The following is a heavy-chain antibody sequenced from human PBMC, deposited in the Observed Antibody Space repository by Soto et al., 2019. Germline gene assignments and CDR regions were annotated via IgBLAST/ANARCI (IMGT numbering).Heavy chain of an antibody. J-gene: IGHJ6*02. CDR3: ARVSWREKYGMDV. CDR2: ISWDSRSV. V-gene: IGHV3-9*01. CDR1: GFTFEDYA. Sequence: QPGGSLRLSCAVSGFTFEDYAMHWVRQAPGKGLEWVSGISWDSRSVAYADSVKGRFTISRDNAENSLYLQMNRLRAEDTAVYYCARVSWREKYGMDVWGQGTTVTVSS.